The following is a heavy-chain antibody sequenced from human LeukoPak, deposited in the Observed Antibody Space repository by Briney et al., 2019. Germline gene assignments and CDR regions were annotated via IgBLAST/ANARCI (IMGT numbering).Heavy chain of an antibody. CDR2: IGTAGDT. V-gene: IGHV3-13*01. CDR1: GFTFTNYD. CDR3: ASSPAYSSSWYAIDN. J-gene: IGHJ4*02. Sequence: PGGSLRLSCAASGFTFTNYDMHWVRQAAGRGLEWVSGIGTAGDTYYPASVKGRFTISRENGKSSLYLQMNSLSAGDTAVYYCASSPAYSSSWYAIDNWGQGTLVTVSS. D-gene: IGHD6-13*01.